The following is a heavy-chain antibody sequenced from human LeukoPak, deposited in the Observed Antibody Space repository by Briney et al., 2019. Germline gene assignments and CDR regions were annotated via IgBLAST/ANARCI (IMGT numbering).Heavy chain of an antibody. CDR2: IYSGGST. CDR3: ARGRTTLITFGGVILDY. D-gene: IGHD3-16*02. V-gene: IGHV3-53*01. CDR1: GFTVSSNY. Sequence: GGSLRLSCAASGFTVSSNYMSWVRQAPGEGLEWVSVIYSGGSTYYADSVKGRFTISRDNSKNTLYLQMNSLRAEDTAVYYCARGRTTLITFGGVILDYWGQGTLVTVSS. J-gene: IGHJ4*02.